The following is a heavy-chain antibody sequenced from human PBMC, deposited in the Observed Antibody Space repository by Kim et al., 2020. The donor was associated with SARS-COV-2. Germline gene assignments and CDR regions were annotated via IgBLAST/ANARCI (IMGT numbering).Heavy chain of an antibody. V-gene: IGHV3-48*03. CDR2: ISANGRGT. J-gene: IGHJ3*02. CDR1: GFSFNSYE. CDR3: AREIQSTPGAFDI. Sequence: GGSLRLSCEASGFSFNSYEMSWVRQAPGKGLEWLSYISANGRGTHYADSVKGRFTISRDNTKNSLYLQMNSLRVEDTAFYYCAREIQSTPGAFDICGQGTMLAIS.